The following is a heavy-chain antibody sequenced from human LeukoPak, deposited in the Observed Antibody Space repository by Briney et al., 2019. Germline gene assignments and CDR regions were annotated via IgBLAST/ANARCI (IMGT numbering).Heavy chain of an antibody. CDR1: GFTFSNYW. Sequence: GGSLRLSCAASGFTFSNYWMLWVRQAPGKGLVWVSRINNAGTTTTYADSVEGRFTISRDNAKKSLFLQMNSLRVEDTAVYYCARDMRGDGFDIWGQGTMVTVSS. V-gene: IGHV3-74*03. D-gene: IGHD2-2*01. CDR3: ARDMRGDGFDI. J-gene: IGHJ3*02. CDR2: INNAGTTT.